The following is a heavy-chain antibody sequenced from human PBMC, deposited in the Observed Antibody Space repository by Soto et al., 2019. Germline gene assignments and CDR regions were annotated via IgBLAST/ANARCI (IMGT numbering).Heavy chain of an antibody. CDR1: GYTFTSYG. CDR2: ISTYKGDT. V-gene: IGHV1-18*01. J-gene: IGHJ4*02. Sequence: QVQLVQSGAEVKKPGASVKVSCNASGYTFTSYGISWVRQAPGQGLEWMGWISTYKGDTHYAQKLQGRVTLTTDTATSTAYMELRSLRSDDTAVYYCARANGHYYFDYWGQGTLVTVST. D-gene: IGHD4-17*01. CDR3: ARANGHYYFDY.